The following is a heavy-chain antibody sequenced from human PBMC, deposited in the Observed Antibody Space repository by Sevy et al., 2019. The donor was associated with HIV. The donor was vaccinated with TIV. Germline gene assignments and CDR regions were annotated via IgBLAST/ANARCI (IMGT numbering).Heavy chain of an antibody. CDR3: ARLTGTTHY. CDR1: GYSFTSYW. V-gene: IGHV5-51*01. D-gene: IGHD1-7*01. Sequence: GESRKIACKGSGYSFTSYWIGWVRQMPGKGLEWMGIIYPVDSDTRYIPYFQGQVTISAYKSIRTAYLQWNSLKASDTAMYSCARLTGTTHYWGQGTLVTVSS. CDR2: IYPVDSDT. J-gene: IGHJ4*02.